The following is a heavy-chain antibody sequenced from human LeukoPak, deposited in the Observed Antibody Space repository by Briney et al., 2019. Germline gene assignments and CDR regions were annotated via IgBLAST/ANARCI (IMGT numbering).Heavy chain of an antibody. D-gene: IGHD3-22*01. V-gene: IGHV3-74*01. Sequence: GGSLRLSCAASGFTFSAFWMHWVRQAPGKGLVWVSRINSDGSSTTYADSVKGRFTVSRDNAKNTLYLQMDSLRAEDSAGYYCARGLVHDTSGYYSDYWGQGILVTVSS. CDR2: INSDGSST. J-gene: IGHJ4*02. CDR3: ARGLVHDTSGYYSDY. CDR1: GFTFSAFW.